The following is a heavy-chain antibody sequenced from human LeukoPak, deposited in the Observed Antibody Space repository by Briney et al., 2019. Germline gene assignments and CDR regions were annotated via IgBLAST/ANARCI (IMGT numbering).Heavy chain of an antibody. V-gene: IGHV1-2*02. CDR3: ARGGEITMVRGVIIYRPKPLDY. CDR1: GYTFTGYY. D-gene: IGHD3-10*01. CDR2: INPNSGGT. J-gene: IGHJ4*02. Sequence: ASVKVSCKASGYTFTGYYTHWVRQAPGQGLEWMGWINPNSGGTNYAQKFQGRVTMTRDTSISTAYMELSRLRSDDTAVYYCARGGEITMVRGVIIYRPKPLDYWGQGTLVTVSS.